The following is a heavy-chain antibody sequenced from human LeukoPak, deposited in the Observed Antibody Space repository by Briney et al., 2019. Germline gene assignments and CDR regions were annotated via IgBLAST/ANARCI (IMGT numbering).Heavy chain of an antibody. D-gene: IGHD3-3*01. CDR3: AKRPLYYDFWSGYYDY. Sequence: GGSLRLSCAASGFTFSSYAMSWVRQAPGKGLEWVSAISGSGGSTYYADSVKGRFTISRDNSKNTLYLQMNSLRAEDTAVYYCAKRPLYYDFWSGYYDYWGRGTLVTVSS. CDR2: ISGSGGST. V-gene: IGHV3-23*01. CDR1: GFTFSSYA. J-gene: IGHJ4*02.